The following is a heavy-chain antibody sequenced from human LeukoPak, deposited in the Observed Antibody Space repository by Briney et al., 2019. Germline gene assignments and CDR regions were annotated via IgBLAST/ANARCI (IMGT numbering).Heavy chain of an antibody. CDR1: GFTFDDYG. D-gene: IGHD3-10*01. Sequence: GGSLRLSCAASGFTFDDYGMSWVRQAPGKGLEWVSGINWNGGSTGYADSVKGRFTISRDNAKNSLYLQMNSLRAEDTAVYYCASDYYGSGSYRGWGQGTLVTVSS. J-gene: IGHJ4*02. V-gene: IGHV3-20*04. CDR2: INWNGGST. CDR3: ASDYYGSGSYRG.